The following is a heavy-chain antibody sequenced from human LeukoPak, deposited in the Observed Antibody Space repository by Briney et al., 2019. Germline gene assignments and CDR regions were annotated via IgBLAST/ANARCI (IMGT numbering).Heavy chain of an antibody. CDR2: ISAYNGNT. V-gene: IGHV1-18*01. Sequence: ASVKVSCKASGYTFTSYGISWVRQAPGQGLEWMGWISAYNGNTNYAQKLQGRVTMTTDTSTSTAYMELRSLRSDDTAVYYCAGALRRLLWFGELSDYWGQGTLVTVSS. D-gene: IGHD3-10*01. CDR1: GYTFTSYG. CDR3: AGALRRLLWFGELSDY. J-gene: IGHJ4*02.